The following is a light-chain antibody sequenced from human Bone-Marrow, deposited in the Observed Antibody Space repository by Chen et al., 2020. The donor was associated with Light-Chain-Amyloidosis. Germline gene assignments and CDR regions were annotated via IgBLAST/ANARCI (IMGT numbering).Light chain of an antibody. V-gene: IGLV2-14*01. Sequence: SALTQPASVSGSPGQSITISCTGTSSDVGGDNHVSWYQQHPDKAPKLMIYEVTNRPSWVPYRFSGSKSDNTASLTISVLQTEDEADYFCSAYTITYTLVCGSGTRVTVL. CDR2: EVT. CDR3: SAYTITYTLV. CDR1: SSDVGGDNH. J-gene: IGLJ1*01.